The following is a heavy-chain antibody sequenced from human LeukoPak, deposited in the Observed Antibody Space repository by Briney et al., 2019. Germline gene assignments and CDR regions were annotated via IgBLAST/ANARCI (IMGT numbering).Heavy chain of an antibody. CDR2: ISSSSSTI. Sequence: GGSLRLSCAASGFTVSSYSMNWVRQAPGKGLEWVSYISSSSSTIYYADSVKGRFTISRDNAKNSLYLQMNSLRDEDTAVYYCARARHDYGDYALGNWFDPWGQGTLVTVSS. CDR1: GFTVSSYS. J-gene: IGHJ5*02. CDR3: ARARHDYGDYALGNWFDP. V-gene: IGHV3-48*02. D-gene: IGHD4-17*01.